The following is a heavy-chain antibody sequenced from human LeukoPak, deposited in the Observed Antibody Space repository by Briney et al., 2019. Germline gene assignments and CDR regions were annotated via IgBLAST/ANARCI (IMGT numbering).Heavy chain of an antibody. V-gene: IGHV3-7*01. CDR3: ARDLNPRYNYGMDV. CDR2: IKQDGSEK. J-gene: IGHJ6*02. Sequence: GGSLRLSCAASGFTFSSYWMSWVRQAPGKGLEWVANIKQDGSEKYYVDSVKGRFTISRDNAKNSLYLQMNSLRAEDTAVYYCARDLNPRYNYGMDVWGQGTTVTVSS. CDR1: GFTFSSYW.